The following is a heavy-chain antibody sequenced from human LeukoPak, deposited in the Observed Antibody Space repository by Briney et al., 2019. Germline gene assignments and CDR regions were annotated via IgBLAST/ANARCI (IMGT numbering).Heavy chain of an antibody. V-gene: IGHV3-48*03. D-gene: IGHD2-2*01. Sequence: GGSLRLSCAASGFTFSSYEMNWVRQAPGKGLEWVSYISSSGSTIYYADSVKGRFTISGDNAKNSLYLQMNSLRAEDTAVYYCARAYCSSTSCYPPNYWGQGTLVTVSS. CDR1: GFTFSSYE. CDR3: ARAYCSSTSCYPPNY. J-gene: IGHJ4*02. CDR2: ISSSGSTI.